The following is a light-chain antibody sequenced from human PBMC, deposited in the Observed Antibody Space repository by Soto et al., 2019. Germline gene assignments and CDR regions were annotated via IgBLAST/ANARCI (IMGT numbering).Light chain of an antibody. CDR1: QSVSSSF. CDR2: AAS. CDR3: HQYGSSPGALT. J-gene: IGKJ4*01. Sequence: EIVLTQSPGTLSLSPGERATLSCRASQSVSSSFLAWYQQKPGQAPSLLIYAASSRGTGIPDRFSGSGSGTAFTLTLSRLEPEDFAVYYCHQYGSSPGALTFGGGTKVEIK. V-gene: IGKV3-20*01.